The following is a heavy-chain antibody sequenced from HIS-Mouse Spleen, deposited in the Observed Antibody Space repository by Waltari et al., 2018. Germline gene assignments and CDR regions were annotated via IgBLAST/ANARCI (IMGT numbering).Heavy chain of an antibody. CDR1: GFPFASDP. CDR2: ISGSGGST. D-gene: IGHD6-19*01. Sequence: EVQLLESGGGLVQPGGSLRLSCEASGFPFASDPWVWVGQAPGKGLEWVSAISGSGGSTYYADSVKGRFTISRDNSKNTLYLQMNSLRAEDTAVYYCAKRARGWYVSWGQGTLVTVSS. J-gene: IGHJ5*02. V-gene: IGHV3-23*01. CDR3: AKRARGWYVS.